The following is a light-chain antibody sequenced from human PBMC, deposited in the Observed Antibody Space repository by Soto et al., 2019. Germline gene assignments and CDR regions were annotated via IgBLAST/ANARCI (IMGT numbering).Light chain of an antibody. Sequence: DIQMTQSPSTLSASVGDRVSITCRASQSISEWLAWYQQKQGKAPKLLIHDASSVDSGVPSRFRGSGSATEITLTITSLQPKDFATYYCQQSDSYPYTFGQGTKLEIK. CDR1: QSISEW. CDR3: QQSDSYPYT. J-gene: IGKJ2*01. CDR2: DAS. V-gene: IGKV1-5*01.